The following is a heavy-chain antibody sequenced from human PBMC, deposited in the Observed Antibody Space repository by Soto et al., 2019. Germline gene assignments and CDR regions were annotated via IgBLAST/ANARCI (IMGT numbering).Heavy chain of an antibody. V-gene: IGHV3-23*01. D-gene: IGHD3-16*02. CDR3: AKDQRSLGRQLGAYFDF. Sequence: RLSCSASGFTFSSYSMSLVRQAPGKGLEWVSAISGSGGSTYYADSVKGRFTISRDNSKNTLYLQMNRLRAEDTAVYYCAKDQRSLGRQLGAYFDFWGRRPLVTVSX. CDR1: GFTFSSYS. CDR2: ISGSGGST. J-gene: IGHJ4*02.